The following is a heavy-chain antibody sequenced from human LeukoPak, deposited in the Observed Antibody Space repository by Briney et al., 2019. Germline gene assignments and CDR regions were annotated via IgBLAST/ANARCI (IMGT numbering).Heavy chain of an antibody. D-gene: IGHD3-16*01. Sequence: SETLSLTCTVSGGSMSSYYWSRIRQPPGKGLEWIGYIYYSGSTNYNPPLKSRVTISVDTSKNQFTLKLSSVTAADTAVYYCARGRYGWLPFDYWGQGTLVTVSS. CDR2: IYYSGST. CDR1: GGSMSSYY. CDR3: ARGRYGWLPFDY. V-gene: IGHV4-59*01. J-gene: IGHJ4*02.